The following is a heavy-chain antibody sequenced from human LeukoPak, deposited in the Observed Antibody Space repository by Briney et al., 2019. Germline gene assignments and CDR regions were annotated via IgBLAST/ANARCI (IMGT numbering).Heavy chain of an antibody. D-gene: IGHD3-16*01. Sequence: GGSLRLSCAASGFTVSSNYMSWVRQAPGKGLEWVAFLSYDGTHKFYADSVKGRFTISGDNSKNTLYLQMNTLRAEDTAVYYCARGLYTNGWYYFDYWGQGTLVTVSS. CDR3: ARGLYTNGWYYFDY. CDR1: GFTVSSNY. CDR2: LSYDGTHK. V-gene: IGHV3-33*08. J-gene: IGHJ4*02.